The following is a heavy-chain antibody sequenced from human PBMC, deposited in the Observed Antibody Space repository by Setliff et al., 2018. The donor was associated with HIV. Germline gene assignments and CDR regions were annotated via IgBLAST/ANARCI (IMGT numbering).Heavy chain of an antibody. V-gene: IGHV4-59*12. CDR1: GGSISSYY. Sequence: PSETLSLTCTVSGGSISSYYWSWIRQPPGKGLEWIGYIYYSGSTNYTPSPKSRVTISVDTSKNQFPLKLSSVTAADTAVYYCARTRRDYDFWSGHEYWGQGTLVTVSS. CDR2: IYYSGST. J-gene: IGHJ4*02. CDR3: ARTRRDYDFWSGHEY. D-gene: IGHD3-3*01.